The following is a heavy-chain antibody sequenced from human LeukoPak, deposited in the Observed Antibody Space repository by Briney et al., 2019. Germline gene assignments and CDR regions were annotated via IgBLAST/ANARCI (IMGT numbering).Heavy chain of an antibody. D-gene: IGHD3-22*01. V-gene: IGHV4-39*01. CDR3: ARHYYDNLYSISWFDP. J-gene: IGHJ5*02. CDR2: IYYSGST. Sequence: SETLSLTCTVSGGSISSSSYYWGWIRQPPGKGLEWIGSIYYSGSTYYNPSLKSPVTISVDTPKNQFSLKLSSVAAADTAVYYCARHYYDNLYSISWFDPWGQGTLVTVSS. CDR1: GGSISSSSYY.